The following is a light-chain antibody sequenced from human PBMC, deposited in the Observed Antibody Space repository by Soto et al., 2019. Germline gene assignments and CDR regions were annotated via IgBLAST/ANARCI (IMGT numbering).Light chain of an antibody. J-gene: IGLJ1*01. V-gene: IGLV2-14*01. CDR3: SSYTTNNPRV. Sequence: QSALTQPASVSGSPGQSITISCTGTSSDIGAYYYVSWYQHHPGKGPKLMIYEVSYRPSGISNRFSGSKSGNTASLTISGLQPEDDADYYCSSYTTNNPRVFGTGTKVTVL. CDR2: EVS. CDR1: SSDIGAYYY.